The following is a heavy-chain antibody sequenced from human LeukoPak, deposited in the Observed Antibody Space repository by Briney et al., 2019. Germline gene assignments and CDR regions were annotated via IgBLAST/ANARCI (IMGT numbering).Heavy chain of an antibody. D-gene: IGHD3-22*01. J-gene: IGHJ4*02. CDR3: AKGQSSSGLRNYFDY. CDR2: ISGSGGST. V-gene: IGHV3-23*01. CDR1: VFTFTSNA. Sequence: GESLRLSCAASVFTFTSNAMTWVRQAPGKGLEWVSGISGSGGSTYYADSVKGRFTISRDNSKNTLYLQMNSLRAEDTAVYYCAKGQSSSGLRNYFDYWGQGTLVTVSS.